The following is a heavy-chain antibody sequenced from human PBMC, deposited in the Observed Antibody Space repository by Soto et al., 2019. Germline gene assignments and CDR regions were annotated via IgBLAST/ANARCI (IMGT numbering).Heavy chain of an antibody. Sequence: QVQLVESGGGVVQPGRSLRLSCAASGFTFSSYAMHWVRQAPGKGLEWVAVISYDGSNKYYADSVKGRFTISRDNSKNTLYLQMNSLRAEDTAVYYCARENGDYGGTTGNFDYWGQGTLVTVSS. D-gene: IGHD4-17*01. CDR2: ISYDGSNK. V-gene: IGHV3-30-3*01. J-gene: IGHJ4*02. CDR1: GFTFSSYA. CDR3: ARENGDYGGTTGNFDY.